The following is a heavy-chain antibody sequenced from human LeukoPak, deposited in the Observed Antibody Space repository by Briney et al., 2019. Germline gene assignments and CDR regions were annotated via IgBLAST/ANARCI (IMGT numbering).Heavy chain of an antibody. V-gene: IGHV3-73*01. CDR1: GFTFSGSA. CDR2: IRSKANSYAT. CDR3: TRQPSASFDY. J-gene: IGHJ4*02. Sequence: GGSLRLSCAASGFTFSGSAMHWVRQASGKGLERVGRIRSKANSYATAYAASVKGRFTISRDDSKNTAYLQMNSLKTEDTAVYYCTRQPSASFDYWGQGTLVTVSS.